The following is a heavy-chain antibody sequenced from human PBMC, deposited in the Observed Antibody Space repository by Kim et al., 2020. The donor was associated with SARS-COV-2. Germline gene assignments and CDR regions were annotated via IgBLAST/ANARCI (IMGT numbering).Heavy chain of an antibody. CDR2: IWYDGSNK. J-gene: IGHJ2*01. Sequence: GGSLRLSCAASGFTFSSYGMHWVRQAPGKGLEWVAVIWYDGSNKYYADSVKGRFTISRDKSKNTLYLQMNSLRAEDTAVYYCARDRVDSGSYYGSWYFDLWGRGTLVTVSS. CDR1: GFTFSSYG. CDR3: ARDRVDSGSYYGSWYFDL. D-gene: IGHD1-26*01. V-gene: IGHV3-33*01.